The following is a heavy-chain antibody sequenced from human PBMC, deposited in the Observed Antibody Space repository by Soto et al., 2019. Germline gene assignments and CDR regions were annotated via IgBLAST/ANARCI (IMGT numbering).Heavy chain of an antibody. CDR3: ARGRYGDY. J-gene: IGHJ4*02. CDR2: ISAHNGNT. CDR1: GYALTTYG. V-gene: IGHV1-18*01. D-gene: IGHD1-1*01. Sequence: QVHLVQSGAEVKKPGASVKVSCKGSGYALTTYGITWMRQAPGQGLEWMGWISAHNGNTNYAQKLQGRVTVTRDTSTSTAYMELRSLRSDDTAVYYCARGRYGDYWGQGALVTVSS.